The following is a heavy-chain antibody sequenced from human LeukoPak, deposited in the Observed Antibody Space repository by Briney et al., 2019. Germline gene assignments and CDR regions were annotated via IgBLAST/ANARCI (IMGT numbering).Heavy chain of an antibody. V-gene: IGHV4-59*08. CDR3: ARQRTVGPTVLDY. J-gene: IGHJ4*02. CDR2: IYYSGST. Sequence: IGCIYYSGSTDYSPSLKSRVTMSVDTSKNQFSLELSSVTAADTAVYYCARQRTVGPTVLDYWGQGTXV. D-gene: IGHD1-26*01.